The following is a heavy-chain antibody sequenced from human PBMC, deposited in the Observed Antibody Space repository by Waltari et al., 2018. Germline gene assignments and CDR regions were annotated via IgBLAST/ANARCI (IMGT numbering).Heavy chain of an antibody. D-gene: IGHD3-10*01. V-gene: IGHV3-23*01. CDR2: ISGSDNT. CDR3: AKDLRGSVPDAFDI. CDR1: GFTFSNFA. J-gene: IGHJ3*02. Sequence: EVQLLDSGGGLVQPGGSLRLSCAASGFTFSNFAMSWVRQAPGKGLEWFSGISGSDNTYYADSVRGRFTISRENSKNTLYLEMSSLRAEDTALYYCAKDLRGSVPDAFDIWGQGTMVTVS.